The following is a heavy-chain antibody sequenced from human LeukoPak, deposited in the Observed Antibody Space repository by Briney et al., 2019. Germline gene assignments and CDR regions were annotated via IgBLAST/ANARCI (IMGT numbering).Heavy chain of an antibody. CDR3: ARQGRDGYNFPTAPGD. CDR2: IYPGDSDT. J-gene: IGHJ4*02. Sequence: EESLKISCKGSGYSFTSYWIGWVRQMPGKGLEWMGIIYPGDSDTRYSPSFQGQVTISADKSISTAYLQWSSLKASDTAMYYCARQGRDGYNFPTAPGDWGQGTLVTVSS. CDR1: GYSFTSYW. D-gene: IGHD5-24*01. V-gene: IGHV5-51*01.